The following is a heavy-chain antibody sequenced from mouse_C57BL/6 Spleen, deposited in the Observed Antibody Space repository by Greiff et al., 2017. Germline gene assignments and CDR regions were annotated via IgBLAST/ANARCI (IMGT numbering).Heavy chain of an antibody. CDR3: ARKHHYYGSGVDY. CDR2: LLPGSGST. D-gene: IGHD1-1*01. CDR1: GYTFTGYW. Sequence: VQLQQSGAELMKPGASVKLSCKATGYTFTGYWIEWVKQRPGHGLEWIGELLPGSGSTTYNEKFKGKATFTADTSSNTAYMQLSSLTTEDSAIYYCARKHHYYGSGVDYWGQGTTLTVSS. V-gene: IGHV1-9*01. J-gene: IGHJ2*01.